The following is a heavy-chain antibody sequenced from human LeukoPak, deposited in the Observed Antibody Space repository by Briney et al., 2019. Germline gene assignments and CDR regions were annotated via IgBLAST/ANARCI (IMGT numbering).Heavy chain of an antibody. J-gene: IGHJ4*02. D-gene: IGHD3-9*01. V-gene: IGHV4-59*01. CDR2: IYYSGST. CDR3: ARSKDLYDILTGYLFDY. CDR1: GGSISSYY. Sequence: SETLSLTCTVSGGSISSYYWSWIRQPPGKGLEWIGYIYYSGSTNYNPSLKSRVTISVDTSKNQFSLKLSSVTAADTAVYYCARSKDLYDILTGYLFDYWGQGTLVTVSS.